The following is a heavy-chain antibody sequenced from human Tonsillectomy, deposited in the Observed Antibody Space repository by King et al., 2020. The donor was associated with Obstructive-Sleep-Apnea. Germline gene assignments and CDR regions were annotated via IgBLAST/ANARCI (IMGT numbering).Heavy chain of an antibody. CDR2: IYNSGST. Sequence: QLQESGPGLVKPSQTLSLTCTVSGGSISSGDYYWSWILQPPGKGLEWIGYIYNSGSTYYNPSLKSRISTSVATPQNQFSLKLSSVTAPDTAVYYCARGYCSSTSCYEGGGFDIWGQGTMVTVSS. CDR1: GGSISSGDYY. J-gene: IGHJ3*02. D-gene: IGHD2-2*01. CDR3: ARGYCSSTSCYEGGGFDI. V-gene: IGHV4-30-4*01.